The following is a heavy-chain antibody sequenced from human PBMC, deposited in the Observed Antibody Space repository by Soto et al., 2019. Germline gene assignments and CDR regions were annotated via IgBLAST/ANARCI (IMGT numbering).Heavy chain of an antibody. J-gene: IGHJ4*02. V-gene: IGHV4-4*02. Sequence: QVQLQESGPGLVKPSGTLSLTCAVSSGSISSSNWWRWVSQPPGKGLEWIGEIYHSGSTNYNPSLKSRVTISVDKSKNQFSLKLSSVTAADTAVYYCARVPRQPYCSGGSCYLDYWGQGTLVTVSS. CDR1: SGSISSSNW. CDR2: IYHSGST. CDR3: ARVPRQPYCSGGSCYLDY. D-gene: IGHD2-15*01.